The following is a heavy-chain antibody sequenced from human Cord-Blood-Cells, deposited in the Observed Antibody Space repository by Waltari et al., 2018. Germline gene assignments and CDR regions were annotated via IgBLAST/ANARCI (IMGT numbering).Heavy chain of an antibody. Sequence: QVQLVQSGAEVKKPGASVKVSCKASGYTFPGYYMHWVRQAPGQGIEWMGWRNRNGGGTNNAQKFQGRVTMTRNTSISTAYMELSRLRSDDTAVYYCARTKYCSGGSCYSAFDIWGQGTMVTVSS. J-gene: IGHJ3*02. V-gene: IGHV1-2*02. CDR1: GYTFPGYY. CDR2: RNRNGGGT. D-gene: IGHD2-15*01. CDR3: ARTKYCSGGSCYSAFDI.